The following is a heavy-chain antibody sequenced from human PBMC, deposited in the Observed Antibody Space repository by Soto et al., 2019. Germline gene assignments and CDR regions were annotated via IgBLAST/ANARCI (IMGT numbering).Heavy chain of an antibody. Sequence: SETLSLTCTVSGASISSSNYYWGWIRQPPGRGLEWIGTMYYSGRTYYNPSRKSRVTTSVDTSKNQFSLKLSAVTATDTAVYYCARHGNTVTTGYYYGMDVWGQGTTVTVSS. CDR3: ARHGNTVTTGYYYGMDV. CDR2: MYYSGRT. CDR1: GASISSSNYY. D-gene: IGHD4-17*01. J-gene: IGHJ6*01. V-gene: IGHV4-39*01.